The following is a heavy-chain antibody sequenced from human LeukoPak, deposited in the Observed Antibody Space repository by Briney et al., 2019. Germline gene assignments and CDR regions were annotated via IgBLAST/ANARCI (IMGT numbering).Heavy chain of an antibody. CDR3: ARGHCGDYA. CDR2: IKEDGSET. CDR1: GFAFSSYW. J-gene: IGHJ5*02. Sequence: PGGSLRLSCAASGFAFSSYWMSWVRQAPGKGLEWVANIKEDGSETYYVDSVKGRFTISRDNAKNSLYLEMNSLRAEDTAVYYCARGHCGDYAWGRGTQVTVSS. D-gene: IGHD4-17*01. V-gene: IGHV3-7*01.